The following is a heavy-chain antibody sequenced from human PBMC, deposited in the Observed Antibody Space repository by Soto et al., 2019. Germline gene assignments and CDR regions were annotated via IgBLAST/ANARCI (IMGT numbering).Heavy chain of an antibody. J-gene: IGHJ4*02. Sequence: SETLSLTCTVSGGSVTNSSYYWSWIRQSPWKGLEWIGSVYYRGRSYSKSSVKSRVTISVDTSKNRFSLSLNSVTASDTAVYFCVSQRTTVPTQAYFDYWGPGALVT. CDR1: GGSVTNSSYY. CDR3: VSQRTTVPTQAYFDY. V-gene: IGHV4-39*01. D-gene: IGHD4-17*01. CDR2: VYYRGRS.